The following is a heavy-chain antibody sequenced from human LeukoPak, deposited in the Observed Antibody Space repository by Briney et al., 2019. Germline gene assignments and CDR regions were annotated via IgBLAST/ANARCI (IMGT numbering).Heavy chain of an antibody. V-gene: IGHV3-7*01. Sequence: GGSLRLSCAASGFTFDDYTMNWVRQAPGKRPEWVANMNIDGSEKYYADSVKGRFSISRDNARNSVYLQMASLRVEDTAVYYCARDPVEWELLLDYWGQGTLVTVSS. D-gene: IGHD1-26*01. CDR2: MNIDGSEK. CDR1: GFTFDDYT. J-gene: IGHJ4*02. CDR3: ARDPVEWELLLDY.